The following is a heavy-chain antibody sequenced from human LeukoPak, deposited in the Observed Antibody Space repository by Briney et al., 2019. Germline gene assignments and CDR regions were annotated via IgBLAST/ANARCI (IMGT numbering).Heavy chain of an antibody. Sequence: GGSLRLSCAASGFTFSSYSMNWVRQAPGKGLEWVSSISSSSSYIYYADSVKGRFTISRDNSKNTLYLQMNSLRSDDTAVYYCARGVRIAVAGYIDCWGQGTLVTVSS. CDR3: ARGVRIAVAGYIDC. CDR1: GFTFSSYS. D-gene: IGHD6-19*01. CDR2: ISSSSSYI. V-gene: IGHV3-21*04. J-gene: IGHJ4*02.